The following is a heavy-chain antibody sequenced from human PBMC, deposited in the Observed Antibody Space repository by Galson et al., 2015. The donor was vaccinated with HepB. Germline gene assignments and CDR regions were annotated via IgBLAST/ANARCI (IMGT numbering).Heavy chain of an antibody. CDR1: GFTFSRYG. D-gene: IGHD4/OR15-4a*01. J-gene: IGHJ4*02. Sequence: SLRLSCAASGFTFSRYGMHWVRQAPGKGMEWVAVIWYDGSHKYYADSVKGRFTISRDNSKNAVYLQVNSLRDEDTAMYYCARGVGANYHSFDCWGQGTPVSVSP. CDR2: IWYDGSHK. V-gene: IGHV3-33*01. CDR3: ARGVGANYHSFDC.